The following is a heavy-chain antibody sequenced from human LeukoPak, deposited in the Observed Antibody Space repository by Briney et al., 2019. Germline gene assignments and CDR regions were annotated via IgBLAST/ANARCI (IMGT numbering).Heavy chain of an antibody. D-gene: IGHD3-10*01. CDR2: VFPSGTT. Sequence: SETLSLTCTVSGDSIGIFYWSWIRQPAGKGLEWIGRVFPSGTTKYNPSLKSRVTMSVDKAKNQFSLKLSSVTAADTAVYYCARSPLNGSGSYFDYWGQGTLVTVSS. J-gene: IGHJ4*02. CDR3: ARSPLNGSGSYFDY. V-gene: IGHV4-4*07. CDR1: GDSIGIFY.